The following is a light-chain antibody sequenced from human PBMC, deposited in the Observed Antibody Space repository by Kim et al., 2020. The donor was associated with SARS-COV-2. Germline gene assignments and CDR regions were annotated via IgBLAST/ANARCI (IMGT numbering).Light chain of an antibody. J-gene: IGLJ3*02. CDR3: QTWGTGVWV. Sequence: QLVLTQSPSASASLGASVKLTCTLSSGHSSYALAWHQQQPEKGPRYLMKLNSDGSHSKGDGIPDRFSGSSSGAERYLTISSLQSEDEADYYCQTWGTGVWVFGGGTQLTVL. CDR2: LNSDGSH. V-gene: IGLV4-69*01. CDR1: SGHSSYA.